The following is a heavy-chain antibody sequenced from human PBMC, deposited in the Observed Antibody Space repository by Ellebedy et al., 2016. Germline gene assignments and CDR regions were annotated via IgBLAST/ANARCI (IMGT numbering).Heavy chain of an antibody. CDR3: ARDGPAGSGSYHGWFDP. CDR1: GFTFSSYS. D-gene: IGHD1-26*01. Sequence: GESLKISCVASGFTFSSYSMNWVRQAPGKGLEWISYISSSSSTIYYADSVQGRYTISRDNAKNSLYLQMSSLRAEDTAVYYCARDGPAGSGSYHGWFDPWGQGTLVTVSS. V-gene: IGHV3-48*04. CDR2: ISSSSSTI. J-gene: IGHJ5*02.